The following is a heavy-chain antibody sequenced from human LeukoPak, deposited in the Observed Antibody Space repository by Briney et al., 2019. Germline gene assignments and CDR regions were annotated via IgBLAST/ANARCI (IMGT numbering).Heavy chain of an antibody. CDR3: ARDREITARGYSYGYSSHQGFDY. V-gene: IGHV3-23*01. CDR2: ISGSGGST. CDR1: GFTFSSYA. J-gene: IGHJ4*02. D-gene: IGHD5-18*01. Sequence: SGGSLRLSCAASGFTFSSYAMSWVRQAPGKRLEWVSAISGSGGSTYYADSVKGRFTISRDNSKNTLYLQMNSLRAEDTAVYYCARDREITARGYSYGYSSHQGFDYWGQGALVTVSS.